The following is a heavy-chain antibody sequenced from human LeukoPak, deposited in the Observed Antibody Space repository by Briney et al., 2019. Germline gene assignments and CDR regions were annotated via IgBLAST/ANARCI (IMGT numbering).Heavy chain of an antibody. D-gene: IGHD2-21*02. V-gene: IGHV3-23*01. Sequence: GGSLRLSCAASGFTFSSYAISWVRQAPGKGLEWVPAISGSGGSTYYADSVKGRFTISRDNSKNTLYLQMNSLRAEDTAVYYCAKDPTVVVTVVDYWGQGTLVTVSS. J-gene: IGHJ4*02. CDR2: ISGSGGST. CDR1: GFTFSSYA. CDR3: AKDPTVVVTVVDY.